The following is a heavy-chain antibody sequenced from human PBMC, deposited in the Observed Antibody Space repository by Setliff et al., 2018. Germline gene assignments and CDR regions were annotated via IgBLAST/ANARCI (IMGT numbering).Heavy chain of an antibody. CDR3: ARVWGSGWYGFPFDY. Sequence: ASVKVSCKASGYTFSNYYIHWVRQAPGQGLEWMGIINPSGGYTNYAQKFRGRVTMTRDTSTSTVYMDLTSLRSEDTAVYYCARVWGSGWYGFPFDYWGQGTLVTVSS. V-gene: IGHV1-46*01. J-gene: IGHJ4*02. CDR1: GYTFSNYY. CDR2: INPSGGYT. D-gene: IGHD6-19*01.